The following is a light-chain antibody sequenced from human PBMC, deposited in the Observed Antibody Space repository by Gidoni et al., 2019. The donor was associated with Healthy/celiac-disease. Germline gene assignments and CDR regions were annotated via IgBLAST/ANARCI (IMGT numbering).Light chain of an antibody. CDR3: QQYGSSPRFT. CDR2: GAS. CDR1: QSVSSSY. J-gene: IGKJ3*01. V-gene: IGKV3-20*01. Sequence: EIVLTQSPGTLSLSPGERATLSCRASQSVSSSYLAWYQQKPGQAPRLLIYGASSRATGIPDRFSGSGSGTDFTLTISRLGPEDFAVYYCQQYGSSPRFTFGPGTKVEIK.